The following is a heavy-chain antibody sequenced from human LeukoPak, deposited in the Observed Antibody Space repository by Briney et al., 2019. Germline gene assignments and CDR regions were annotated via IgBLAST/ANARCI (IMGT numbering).Heavy chain of an antibody. CDR2: IYSGGST. J-gene: IGHJ3*02. D-gene: IGHD6-13*01. CDR1: GFTFSSYA. Sequence: PGGSLRLSCAASGFTFSSYAMSWVRQAPGKGLEWVSVIYSGGSTYYADSVKGRFTISRDNSKNTLYLQMNGLRAEDTAVYYCATGDIAAAADDAFDIWGQGTMVTVSS. CDR3: ATGDIAAAADDAFDI. V-gene: IGHV3-66*01.